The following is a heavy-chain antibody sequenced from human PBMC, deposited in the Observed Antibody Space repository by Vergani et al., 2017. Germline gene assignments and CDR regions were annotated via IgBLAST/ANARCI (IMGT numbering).Heavy chain of an antibody. CDR3: ATRSTSCYGVRFCWFDP. D-gene: IGHD2-2*01. J-gene: IGHJ5*02. CDR1: GYTLTELS. Sequence: QVQLVQSGAEVKKPGASVKVSCKVSGYTLTELSMHWVRQAPGKGLGWMGGFDPEDGETIYAQKFQGRVTMTEDTSTDTAYMELSSLRFEDTAVYYCATRSTSCYGVRFCWFDPWGQGTLVTVSS. CDR2: FDPEDGET. V-gene: IGHV1-24*01.